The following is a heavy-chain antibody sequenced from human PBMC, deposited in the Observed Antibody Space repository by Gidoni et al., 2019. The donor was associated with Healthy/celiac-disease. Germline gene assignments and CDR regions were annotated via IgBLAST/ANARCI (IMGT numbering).Heavy chain of an antibody. CDR3: AKAGGGYYDFWSGYSDPYYYYMDV. J-gene: IGHJ6*03. CDR1: GFTFSSYG. D-gene: IGHD3-3*01. Sequence: QVQLVESGGGVVQPGRSLRLSCAASGFTFSSYGMHWVRQAPGKGLEWVAVRSYDGSNKYYADSVKGRFTISRDNSKNTLYLQMNSLRAEDTAVYYCAKAGGGYYDFWSGYSDPYYYYMDVWGKGTTVTVSS. V-gene: IGHV3-30*18. CDR2: RSYDGSNK.